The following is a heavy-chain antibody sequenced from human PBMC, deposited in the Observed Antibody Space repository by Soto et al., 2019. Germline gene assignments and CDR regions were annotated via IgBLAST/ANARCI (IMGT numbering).Heavy chain of an antibody. V-gene: IGHV3-53*01. Sequence: QPGGSLRLSCAASGFTVSSNYMSWVRQAPGKGLEWVSVIYSGGSTYYADSVKGRFTISRDNSKNTLYLQMNSLRAEDTAVYYCAKRAVVVPAATHNWFDPWGQGTLVTVSS. CDR3: AKRAVVVPAATHNWFDP. CDR1: GFTVSSNY. CDR2: IYSGGST. J-gene: IGHJ5*02. D-gene: IGHD2-2*01.